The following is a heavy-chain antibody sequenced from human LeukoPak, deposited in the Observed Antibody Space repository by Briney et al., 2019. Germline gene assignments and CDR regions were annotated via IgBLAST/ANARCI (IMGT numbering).Heavy chain of an antibody. CDR2: INHSGST. CDR1: GGSISSSSYY. J-gene: IGHJ1*01. V-gene: IGHV4-39*07. D-gene: IGHD6-13*01. CDR3: ARGPYSSSWLKYFQH. Sequence: PSETLSLTCTVSGGSISSSSYYWSWIRQPPGKGLEWIGEINHSGSTNYNPSLKSRVTISVDTSKNQFSLKLSSVTAADTAVYYCARGPYSSSWLKYFQHWGQGTLVTVSS.